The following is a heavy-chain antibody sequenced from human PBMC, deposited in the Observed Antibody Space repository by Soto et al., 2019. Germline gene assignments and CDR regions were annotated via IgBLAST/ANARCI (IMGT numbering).Heavy chain of an antibody. J-gene: IGHJ4*02. V-gene: IGHV1-46*01. D-gene: IGHD3-9*01. CDR3: ARGIFPRDYFDY. CDR2: INPSGGST. CDR1: GYTFTSYY. Sequence: ASVKVSCTASGYTFTSYYMHWVRQAPGQGLEWMGIINPSGGSTSYAQKFQGRVTMTRDTSTSTVYMELSSLRSEDTAVYHCARGIFPRDYFDYWGQGTLVTVSS.